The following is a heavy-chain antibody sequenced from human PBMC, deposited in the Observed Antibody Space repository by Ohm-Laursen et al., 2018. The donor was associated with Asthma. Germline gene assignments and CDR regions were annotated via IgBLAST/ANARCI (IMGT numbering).Heavy chain of an antibody. CDR1: GYTFTNYA. D-gene: IGHD3-10*01. CDR2: INAGNGDT. V-gene: IGHV1-3*01. J-gene: IGHJ6*02. Sequence: SSVKVSCKASGYTFTNYAIHWVRQAPGQRLEWMGWINAGNGDTKYSQKFQGRVTMTTDTSTSTAYMELRSLRSDDTAVYYCARDSTRGYYYYGMDDWGQGTTVTVSS. CDR3: ARDSTRGYYYYGMDD.